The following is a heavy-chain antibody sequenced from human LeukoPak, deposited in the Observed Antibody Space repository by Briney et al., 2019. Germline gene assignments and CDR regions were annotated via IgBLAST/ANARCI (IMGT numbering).Heavy chain of an antibody. CDR3: ARESERDVPGVY. D-gene: IGHD3-10*01. CDR1: GGSISSGSYY. Sequence: PSQTLSLTCTVSGGSISSGSYYWSWIRQPAGKGLEWIGRIYTSGSTNYNPSLKSRVTISVDTSKNQFSLKLSSVTAADTAVYYCARESERDVPGVYWGQGTLVTVSS. CDR2: IYTSGST. V-gene: IGHV4-61*02. J-gene: IGHJ4*02.